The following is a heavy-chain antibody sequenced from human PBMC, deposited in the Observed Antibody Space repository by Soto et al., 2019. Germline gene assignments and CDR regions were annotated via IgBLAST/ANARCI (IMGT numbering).Heavy chain of an antibody. Sequence: ASVKVSCKASGYTFTSYAISWVRQAPGQGLEWMGWISAYNGNTNYAQKLQGRVTMTTDTSTSTAYMELRSLRSDDTAVYYCARDLRPANYYYDSSAPEVLDYWGQGTLVTVSS. J-gene: IGHJ4*02. CDR2: ISAYNGNT. D-gene: IGHD3-22*01. CDR3: ARDLRPANYYYDSSAPEVLDY. V-gene: IGHV1-18*01. CDR1: GYTFTSYA.